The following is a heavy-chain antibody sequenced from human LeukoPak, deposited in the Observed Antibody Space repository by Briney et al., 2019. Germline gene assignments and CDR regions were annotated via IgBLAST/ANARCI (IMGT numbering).Heavy chain of an antibody. CDR3: ANEYYGANVGYFQH. J-gene: IGHJ1*01. CDR2: ISYDGSNI. CDR1: GFTFSSYG. V-gene: IGHV3-30*18. Sequence: PGGPLRLSCAASGFTFSSYGMHWVRQAPGKGLEWVALISYDGSNIYYVDSVKGRFTISRDNSKNTLYLQMNSLRAEDTAVYYCANEYYGANVGYFQHWGQGTLVTVSS. D-gene: IGHD4-17*01.